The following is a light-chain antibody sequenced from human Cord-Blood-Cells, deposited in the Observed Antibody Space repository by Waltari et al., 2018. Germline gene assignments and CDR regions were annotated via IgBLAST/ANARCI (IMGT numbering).Light chain of an antibody. CDR2: DAS. J-gene: IGKJ2*03. CDR1: QSISSW. CDR3: QQYDNLPYS. Sequence: DIQMTQSPSTLSASVGDRVTITCRASQSISSWLAWYQQKPGKAPNLLIYDASSLESGVPSRFSGSGSGTEFTLTISSLQPEDIATYYCQQYDNLPYSFGQGTKLEIK. V-gene: IGKV1-5*01.